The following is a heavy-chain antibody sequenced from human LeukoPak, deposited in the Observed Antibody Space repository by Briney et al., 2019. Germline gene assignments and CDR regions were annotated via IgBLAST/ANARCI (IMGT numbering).Heavy chain of an antibody. CDR1: GFTFSDYY. CDR3: ARDRGYCSGGSCYAEFYFDY. CDR2: ISSSGSTI. V-gene: IGHV3-11*04. J-gene: IGHJ4*02. D-gene: IGHD2-15*01. Sequence: GGSLRLSCAASGFTFSDYYMSWIRQAPGKGLEWVSYISSSGSTIYYADSVKGRFTISRDNAKNSLYLQMNSLRAEDTAVYYCARDRGYCSGGSCYAEFYFDYWGQGTLATVSS.